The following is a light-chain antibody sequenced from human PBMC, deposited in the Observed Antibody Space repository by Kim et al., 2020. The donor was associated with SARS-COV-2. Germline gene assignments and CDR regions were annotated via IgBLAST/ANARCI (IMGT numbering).Light chain of an antibody. CDR2: AAS. CDR1: QSISNY. J-gene: IGKJ2*01. V-gene: IGKV1-39*01. Sequence: DIRMTQSPSSLSASVGDRVTITCRASQSISNYVNWYQQKPGKAPKLLIYAASTLQSGVSSRFSGSGSGTDFTLTISSLQPEDFATYYCQKAYTAPYTFGQGTKLEI. CDR3: QKAYTAPYT.